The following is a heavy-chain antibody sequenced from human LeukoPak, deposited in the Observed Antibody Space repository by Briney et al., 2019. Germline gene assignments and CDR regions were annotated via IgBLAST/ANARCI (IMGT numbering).Heavy chain of an antibody. CDR1: GYSISSGYY. Sequence: PSETLSLTCTVSGYSISSGYYWGWIRQPPGKGLEWIGSIYHSDSTYYSPSLKSRVSISIDTSKNQFSLNLSSVTAADTAIYSCARVHSWSGPDFWGQGTLVTVSS. D-gene: IGHD3-3*01. V-gene: IGHV4-38-2*02. J-gene: IGHJ4*02. CDR2: IYHSDST. CDR3: ARVHSWSGPDF.